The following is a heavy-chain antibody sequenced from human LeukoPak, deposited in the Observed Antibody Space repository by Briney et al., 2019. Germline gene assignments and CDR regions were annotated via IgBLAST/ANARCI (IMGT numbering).Heavy chain of an antibody. V-gene: IGHV4-59*08. CDR3: ARRGWDGGYDSSGYYLTYYFDY. J-gene: IGHJ4*02. D-gene: IGHD3-22*01. CDR2: IYHTGRT. CDR1: GGSVSSYY. Sequence: SETLSLTCSASGGSVSSYYWSWVRQPPGKGLEWIAFIYHTGRTNYNPSLKSRVTISVDTSKNQFSLKLSSVTAADTAVYYCARRGWDGGYDSSGYYLTYYFDYWGQGTLVTVSS.